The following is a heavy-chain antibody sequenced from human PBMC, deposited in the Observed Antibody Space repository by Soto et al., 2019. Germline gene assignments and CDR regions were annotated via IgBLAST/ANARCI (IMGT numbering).Heavy chain of an antibody. CDR2: IKQDGSEK. V-gene: IGHV3-7*05. J-gene: IGHJ6*04. CDR3: ARDGIAVAGNYYYYGMDV. D-gene: IGHD6-19*01. Sequence: PGGSLRLSCAASGFTFSSYWMSWVRQAPGKGLEWVANIKQDGSEKYYVDSVKGRFTISRDNAKNSLYLQMNSLRAEDTAVYYCARDGIAVAGNYYYYGMDVWGKGTKVTVSS. CDR1: GFTFSSYW.